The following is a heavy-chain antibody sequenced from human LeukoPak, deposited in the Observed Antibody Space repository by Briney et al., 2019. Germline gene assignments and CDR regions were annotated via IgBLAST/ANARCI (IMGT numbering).Heavy chain of an antibody. Sequence: GASVKVSCKASGGTFSSYAISWVRQAPGQGLEWMGRIIPILGIANYAQKFQGRVTITADKSTSTAYMELSSLRSEDTAVYYCARSPTIPVDIAMNGLWYFDLWGRGTLVTVSS. CDR1: GGTFSSYA. V-gene: IGHV1-69*10. CDR3: ARSPTIPVDIAMNGLWYFDL. J-gene: IGHJ2*01. D-gene: IGHD5-18*01. CDR2: IIPILGIA.